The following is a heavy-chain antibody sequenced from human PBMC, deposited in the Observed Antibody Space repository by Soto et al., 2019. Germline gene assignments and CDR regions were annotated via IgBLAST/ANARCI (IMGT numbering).Heavy chain of an antibody. CDR3: ARVREDDSSGYHGDNWFDP. Sequence: PSETLSLTCTVSGGSISSGDYYWSWIRQPPWKGLEWIGYIYYSGSTYYNPSLKSRVTISVDTSKNQFSLKLSSVTAADTAVYYCARVREDDSSGYHGDNWFDPWGQGXLVTVYS. CDR1: GGSISSGDYY. D-gene: IGHD3-22*01. V-gene: IGHV4-30-4*01. CDR2: IYYSGST. J-gene: IGHJ5*02.